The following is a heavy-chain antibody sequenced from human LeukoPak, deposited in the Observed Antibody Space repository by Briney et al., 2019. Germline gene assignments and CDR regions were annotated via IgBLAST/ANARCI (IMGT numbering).Heavy chain of an antibody. J-gene: IGHJ4*02. CDR2: IYPDDSDT. Sequence: GGSLQTSFRGAGYRFTSYWIGWGRPMPGKGLEGMGLIYPDDSDTRYSPSFQGQVTISADKSISTAYLQWSSLKASDTAMYYCAIGGDSTTSCYRCFDYWGQGTLVTVSS. V-gene: IGHV5-51*01. D-gene: IGHD2-2*02. CDR1: GYRFTSYW. CDR3: AIGGDSTTSCYRCFDY.